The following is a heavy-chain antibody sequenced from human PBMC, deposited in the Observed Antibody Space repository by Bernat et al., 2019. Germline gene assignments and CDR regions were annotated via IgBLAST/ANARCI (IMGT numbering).Heavy chain of an antibody. J-gene: IGHJ4*02. CDR1: GGSISSSSYY. Sequence: QLQLQESGPGLVKPSETLSLTCTVSGGSISSSSYYWGWIRQPPGKGLEWIGSIYYSGSTYYNPSLKSRVTISVDTSKNQFSLKLSSVPAADTAVYYCVRRIQLWLLVDYWGQGTLVTVSS. CDR2: IYYSGST. CDR3: VRRIQLWLLVDY. D-gene: IGHD5-18*01. V-gene: IGHV4-39*01.